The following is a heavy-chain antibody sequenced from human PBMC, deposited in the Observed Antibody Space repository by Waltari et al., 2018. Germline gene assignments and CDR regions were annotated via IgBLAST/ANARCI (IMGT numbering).Heavy chain of an antibody. Sequence: VQLVQSGTEVKKPGASVKFSCQASGYSFTDYHLHWVRQTPGQGLEWLGWINPKNGDTGYAQNFLGRVTMTRDTSINTVYMDLSGLRSDDTAVFYCARDPGPIVGAPDYWGQGTLVTVSS. J-gene: IGHJ4*02. CDR3: ARDPGPIVGAPDY. D-gene: IGHD1-26*01. CDR1: GYSFTDYH. CDR2: INPKNGDT. V-gene: IGHV1-2*02.